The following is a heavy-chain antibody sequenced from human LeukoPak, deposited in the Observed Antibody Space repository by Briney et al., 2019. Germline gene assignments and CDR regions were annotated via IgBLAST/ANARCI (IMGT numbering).Heavy chain of an antibody. CDR3: ARGTVTTLFDY. Sequence: SETLSLTCTVSGGSISSYYWSWIRQPPGKGLEWIGYIYYSGSTNYNPSLKSRVTISVDTSKNQFSLKLSSVTAADTAVYYCARGTVTTLFDYWGQGTLVTVSS. V-gene: IGHV4-59*08. J-gene: IGHJ4*02. CDR1: GGSISSYY. CDR2: IYYSGST. D-gene: IGHD4-17*01.